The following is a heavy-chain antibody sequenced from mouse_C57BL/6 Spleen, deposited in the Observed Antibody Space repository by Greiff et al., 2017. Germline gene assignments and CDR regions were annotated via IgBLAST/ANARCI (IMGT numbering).Heavy chain of an antibody. CDR3: AAYSNYGYFDV. Sequence: QVQLQQSGAELARPGASVKLSCKASGYTFTSYGMRWVKQRTGQGLEWIGEIDPRSGNTYYNEKFKGKATLTAAKSSSTAYMELRSLTSADSAVLFCAAYSNYGYFDVWGTGTTVTVSS. CDR2: IDPRSGNT. CDR1: GYTFTSYG. V-gene: IGHV1-81*01. J-gene: IGHJ1*03. D-gene: IGHD2-5*01.